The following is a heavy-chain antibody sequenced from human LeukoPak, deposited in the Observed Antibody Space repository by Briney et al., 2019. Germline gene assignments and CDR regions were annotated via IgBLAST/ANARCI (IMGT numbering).Heavy chain of an antibody. CDR2: IYSGGST. J-gene: IGHJ4*02. CDR1: GFTVSSNY. D-gene: IGHD6-13*01. CDR3: ARWYSSSWGFDF. Sequence: GGSLRLSCTASGFTVSSNYMSWVRQAPGKGLEWVSIIYSGGSTYYADSVKGRFTISRDNSKNTLFLQMNSLRAEVTAVYYCARWYSSSWGFDFWGQGTLVTVSS. V-gene: IGHV3-66*01.